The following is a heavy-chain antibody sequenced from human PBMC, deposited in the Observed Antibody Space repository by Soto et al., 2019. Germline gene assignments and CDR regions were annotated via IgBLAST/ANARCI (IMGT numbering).Heavy chain of an antibody. CDR2: ISGSGGST. CDR3: AKDLLGYCSSTSCSLPHGDDY. J-gene: IGHJ4*02. D-gene: IGHD2-2*01. CDR1: GFTFSSYA. V-gene: IGHV3-23*01. Sequence: GGSLRLSCAASGFTFSSYAMSWVRQAPGKGLEWVSAISGSGGSTYYADSVKGRFTISSDNSKNTLYLQMNSLRAEDTAVYYCAKDLLGYCSSTSCSLPHGDDYWGQGTLVTVSS.